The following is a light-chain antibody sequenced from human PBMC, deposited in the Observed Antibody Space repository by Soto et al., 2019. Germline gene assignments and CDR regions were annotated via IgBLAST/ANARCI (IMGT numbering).Light chain of an antibody. CDR2: DAS. CDR1: QSVSSN. CDR3: QQYNNWPPRT. V-gene: IGKV3D-15*01. Sequence: IVLTQSPATLSLSLGERATLSCRASQSVSSNLAWYQQQPGQAPRLLIYDASNRATGSADRFSGSGSGTEFTLTISSLQSEDFAVSYCQQYNNWPPRTFGQGTKVDIK. J-gene: IGKJ1*01.